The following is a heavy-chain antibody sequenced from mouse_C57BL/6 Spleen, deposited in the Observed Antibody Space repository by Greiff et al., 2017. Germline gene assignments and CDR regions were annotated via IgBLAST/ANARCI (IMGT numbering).Heavy chain of an antibody. V-gene: IGHV5-4*01. CDR3: ARDLAPYAMDY. Sequence: EVHLVESGGGLVKPGGSLKLSCAASGFTFSSYAMSWVRQTPEKRLEWVATISDGGSYTYYPDNVKGRFTISRDNAKNNLYLQMSHLKSEDTAMYYCARDLAPYAMDYWGQGTSVTVSS. CDR1: GFTFSSYA. J-gene: IGHJ4*01. CDR2: ISDGGSYT.